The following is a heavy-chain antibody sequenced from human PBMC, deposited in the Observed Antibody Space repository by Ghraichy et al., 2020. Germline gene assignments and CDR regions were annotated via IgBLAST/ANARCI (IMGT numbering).Heavy chain of an antibody. V-gene: IGHV4-38-2*02. Sequence: SETLSLTCTVSGYSIRSGYFCGCVRQSPGKGLEWIGSVYHTGSTHHNPSLERRLTILVDTSMNHFSLKLRSVTAADTAAYYCARPSSHNDLEGFDIWGQGTVVIVSS. CDR1: GYSIRSGYF. J-gene: IGHJ3*02. D-gene: IGHD1-1*01. CDR3: ARPSSHNDLEGFDI. CDR2: VYHTGST.